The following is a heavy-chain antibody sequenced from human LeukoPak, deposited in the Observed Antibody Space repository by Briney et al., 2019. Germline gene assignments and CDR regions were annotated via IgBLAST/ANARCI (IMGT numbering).Heavy chain of an antibody. V-gene: IGHV3-66*01. D-gene: IGHD4-17*01. Sequence: PGGSLRLSCAASGFRFSGYWMHWVRQAPGKGLEWVSVIYSGGSTYYADSVKGRFTISRDNSKNTLYLQMNSLRAEDTAVYYCAREGPDYGDYLFDYWGQGTLVTVSS. CDR1: GFRFSGYW. CDR2: IYSGGST. J-gene: IGHJ4*02. CDR3: AREGPDYGDYLFDY.